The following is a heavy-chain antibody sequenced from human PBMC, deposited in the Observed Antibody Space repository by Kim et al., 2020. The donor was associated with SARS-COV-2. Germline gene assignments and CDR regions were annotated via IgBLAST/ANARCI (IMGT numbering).Heavy chain of an antibody. V-gene: IGHV3-72*01. CDR1: GFTFRNYY. CDR3: VRLSSTSNFWFMDG. J-gene: IGHJ6*01. D-gene: IGHD4-4*01. Sequence: GGSLRLSCAASGFTFRNYYMDWVRQAPGKGLEWVGRIRNQIKSFTTDDSASVRGRFTISRDDSQNSLYMQINSLKTEDAAMYYCVRLSSTSNFWFMDGWG. CDR2: IRNQIKSFTT.